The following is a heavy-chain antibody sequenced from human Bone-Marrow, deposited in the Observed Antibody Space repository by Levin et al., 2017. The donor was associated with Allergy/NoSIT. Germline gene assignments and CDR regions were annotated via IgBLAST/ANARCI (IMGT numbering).Heavy chain of an antibody. D-gene: IGHD6-19*01. J-gene: IGHJ4*02. CDR2: ISGSGRNT. Sequence: GGSLRLSCAASGFTFSSFAMTWVRQAPGKGLEWVSAISGSGRNTYFADSVKGRCTISRDNSKNTLSLKMVSLGAEDTAVYYCAKGWASGWSRSFTYFSHWGQGTLVTVSS. CDR3: AKGWASGWSRSFTYFSH. V-gene: IGHV3-23*01. CDR1: GFTFSSFA.